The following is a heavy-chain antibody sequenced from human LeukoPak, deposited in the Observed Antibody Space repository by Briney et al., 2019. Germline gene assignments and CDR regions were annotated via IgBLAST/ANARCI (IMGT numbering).Heavy chain of an antibody. Sequence: GGSLRLSCVASGFTVRTYAMTWVRQAPGKGLEWVSSTSASGGSIHYADSVKGRFTISRDNPKDTVYLQMHSLRDEDTAVYYCAKGDYYASEDALDYWGQGTLVAASS. CDR1: GFTVRTYA. CDR2: TSASGGSI. V-gene: IGHV3-23*01. D-gene: IGHD3-10*01. CDR3: AKGDYYASEDALDY. J-gene: IGHJ4*02.